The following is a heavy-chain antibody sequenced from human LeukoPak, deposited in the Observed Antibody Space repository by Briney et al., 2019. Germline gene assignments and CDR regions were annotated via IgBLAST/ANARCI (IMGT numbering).Heavy chain of an antibody. V-gene: IGHV4-34*01. CDR2: INHSGST. Sequence: SETLSLTCTVSGGSISSYYWSWIRQPPGKGLEWIGEINHSGSTNYNPSLKSRVTISVDTSKNQFSLKLSSVTAADTAVYYCAREMGSYGYWGWFDPWGQGTLVTVSS. D-gene: IGHD5-18*01. CDR3: AREMGSYGYWGWFDP. J-gene: IGHJ5*02. CDR1: GGSISSYY.